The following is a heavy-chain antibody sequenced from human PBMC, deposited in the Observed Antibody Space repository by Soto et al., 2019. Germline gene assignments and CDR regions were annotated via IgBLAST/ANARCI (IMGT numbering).Heavy chain of an antibody. J-gene: IGHJ4*02. Sequence: ASVKVSCKASGYTFTSYGISWVRQAPGQGLEWMGWISAYNANTNYAQKLQGRVTMTTDTSTSTAYMELRSLRSDDTAVYYCARRVDTAMVRRHGSSNNERPHDYWGQGTLVTVSS. D-gene: IGHD5-18*01. CDR2: ISAYNANT. V-gene: IGHV1-18*01. CDR1: GYTFTSYG. CDR3: ARRVDTAMVRRHGSSNNERPHDY.